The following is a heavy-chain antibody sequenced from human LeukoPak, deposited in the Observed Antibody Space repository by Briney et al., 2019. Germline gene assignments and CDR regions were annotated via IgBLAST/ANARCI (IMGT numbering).Heavy chain of an antibody. V-gene: IGHV3-30*18. D-gene: IGHD5-18*01. CDR3: AKAGVDTAMALDY. CDR1: GFTFSSYG. CDR2: ISYDGSNK. Sequence: GGSLRLSCAASGFTFSSYGMHWVRQAPGKGLEWVAVISYDGSNKYYADSVKGRFTISRDNSKNTLYLQMNNLRAEDTAVYYCAKAGVDTAMALDYWGQGTLVTVSS. J-gene: IGHJ4*02.